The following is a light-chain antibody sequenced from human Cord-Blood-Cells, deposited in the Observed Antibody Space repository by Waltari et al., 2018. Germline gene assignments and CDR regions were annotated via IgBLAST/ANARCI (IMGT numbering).Light chain of an antibody. J-gene: IGKJ2*01. CDR3: QQSYSTLMYT. CDR2: AAS. Sequence: DIQMIHSPSPLSDSVGDRLTITCRASQSISSYLNWYQQKPGKAPKLLIYAASSLQSGVPSRFSGSGSGTDFTLTISSLQPEDFATYYCQQSYSTLMYTFGQGTKLEIK. CDR1: QSISSY. V-gene: IGKV1-39*01.